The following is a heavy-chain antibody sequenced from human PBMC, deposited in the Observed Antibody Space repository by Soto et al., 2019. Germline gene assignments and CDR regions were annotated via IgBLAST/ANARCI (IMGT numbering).Heavy chain of an antibody. CDR3: AKGKRALQPTDAFDM. V-gene: IGHV3-23*01. J-gene: IGHJ3*02. CDR2: ISGGGDDR. Sequence: EVQLLEAGGGVVQPGGSLRVSCAASGFTFGTYAMTWVRQAPWKGLEWVSISSLISGGGDDRFYRDSVKGRFTISRDDSKNTRYLQINRQIDENTAVVYCAKGKRALQPTDAFDMWSQGTLVTVSA. CDR1: GFTFGTYA.